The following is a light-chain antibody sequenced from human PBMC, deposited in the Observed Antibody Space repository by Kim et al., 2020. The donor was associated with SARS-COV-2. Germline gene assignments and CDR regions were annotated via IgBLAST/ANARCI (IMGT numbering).Light chain of an antibody. CDR1: SSDVGGYNF. CDR3: SSYAGDNRWV. Sequence: QSVLTQPPSASGSPGQSVTISCTGTSSDVGGYNFVSWYQQHPGKAPKLVIYEVSKRPSGVPDRFSGSKSGNTASLTVSGLQSEDEADYYCSSYAGDNRWVFGGGTQLTVL. J-gene: IGLJ3*02. V-gene: IGLV2-8*01. CDR2: EVS.